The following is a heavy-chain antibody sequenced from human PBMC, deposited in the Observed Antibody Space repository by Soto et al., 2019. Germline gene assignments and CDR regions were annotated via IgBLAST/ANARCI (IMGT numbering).Heavy chain of an antibody. Sequence: TGGVPRLSCAASGFTFSTYAMSWVRQAPGKGLEWVSGISGSGGSTNHADSVKGRFIISRDNSKNMVFLQMNSLRAEDTAVYYCACLAWFGDPVPPFDCWGQGTVVTVS. CDR1: GFTFSTYA. J-gene: IGHJ4*02. D-gene: IGHD3-10*01. CDR3: ACLAWFGDPVPPFDC. CDR2: ISGSGGST. V-gene: IGHV3-23*01.